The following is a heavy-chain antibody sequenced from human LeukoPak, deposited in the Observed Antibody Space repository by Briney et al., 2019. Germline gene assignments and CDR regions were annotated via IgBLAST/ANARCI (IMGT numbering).Heavy chain of an antibody. CDR2: INHSGST. V-gene: IGHV4-34*01. Sequence: SETLSLTCAVYGGSFSGYYWSWLRQPPGKGLEWIGEINHSGSTNYNPSLKSRVTILVDTSKNQFSLKLSSVTAADTAVYYCARPSGSYFMWFDPWGQGTLVTVSS. CDR1: GGSFSGYY. J-gene: IGHJ5*02. CDR3: ARPSGSYFMWFDP. D-gene: IGHD1-26*01.